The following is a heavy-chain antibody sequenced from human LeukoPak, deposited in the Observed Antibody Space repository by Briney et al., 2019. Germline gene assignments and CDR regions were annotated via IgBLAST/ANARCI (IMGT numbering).Heavy chain of an antibody. J-gene: IGHJ4*02. CDR2: IRYDGSNK. D-gene: IGHD6-13*01. V-gene: IGHV3-30*02. CDR1: GFTFISYG. CDR3: AKDGSTWYYFYFDY. Sequence: GGSLRLSCAASGFTFISYGMHWVRQAPGKGLEWVAFIRYDGSNKYYADSVKGRFTISRDNSTNTLYLQMNSLRAEDTAVYYCAKDGSTWYYFYFDYWGQGTLVTVSS.